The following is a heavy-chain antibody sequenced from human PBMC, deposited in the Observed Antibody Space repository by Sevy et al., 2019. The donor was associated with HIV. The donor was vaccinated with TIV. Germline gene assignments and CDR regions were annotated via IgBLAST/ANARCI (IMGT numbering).Heavy chain of an antibody. CDR2: MKQDGSEE. Sequence: GGSLRLSCAACGFSFSIYWMSWVRQAPGKGLEWVATMKQDGSEEDYVDSVKGRFTISRDNAKNSLFLQMNSLSAEDTAVYYCVREGLGGYSYSLDYWGHGTLVTVSS. CDR1: GFSFSIYW. D-gene: IGHD5-18*01. V-gene: IGHV3-7*01. J-gene: IGHJ4*01. CDR3: VREGLGGYSYSLDY.